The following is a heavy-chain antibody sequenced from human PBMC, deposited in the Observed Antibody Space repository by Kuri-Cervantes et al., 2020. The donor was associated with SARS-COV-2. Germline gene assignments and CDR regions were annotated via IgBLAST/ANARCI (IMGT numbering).Heavy chain of an antibody. Sequence: GGSLRLSCAASGFSFSTNVMVWVRQAPGKGLEWVSTMSGSGASTHYADSVKGRFTISRDNSKNMLYLQMYSLRAEDTAVYYCAKTSGYNYYFAYWGQGSLVTVSS. D-gene: IGHD5-24*01. CDR1: GFSFSTNV. V-gene: IGHV3-23*01. CDR2: MSGSGAST. J-gene: IGHJ4*02. CDR3: AKTSGYNYYFAY.